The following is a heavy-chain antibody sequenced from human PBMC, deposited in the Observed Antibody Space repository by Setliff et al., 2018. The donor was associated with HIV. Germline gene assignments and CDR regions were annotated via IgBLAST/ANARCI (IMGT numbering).Heavy chain of an antibody. CDR1: GYKFTNYY. CDR3: ARAPYSSVMHYFDY. V-gene: IGHV1-2*02. CDR2: IIPNSDGT. Sequence: ASVKVSCKASGYKFTNYYIHWVRQAPGQGLEWMGWIIPNSDGTNLAQRSQGRITMTTDTSLTTAYMELSRLRSDDTAVYYCARAPYSSVMHYFDYWGQGTLGTVSS. D-gene: IGHD4-4*01. J-gene: IGHJ4*02.